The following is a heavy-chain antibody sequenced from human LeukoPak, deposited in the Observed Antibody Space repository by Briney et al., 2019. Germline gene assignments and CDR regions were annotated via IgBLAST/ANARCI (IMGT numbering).Heavy chain of an antibody. V-gene: IGHV1-69*13. Sequence: SVKVSCKASGGTFSNYGISWVRQAPGQGLEWMGGIIPIFGTANYAQKFQGRVTITADESTSTAYMELSSLRSEDTAVYYCARGWDSSGQIPFFYWGQGTLVTVSS. CDR2: IIPIFGTA. D-gene: IGHD3-22*01. J-gene: IGHJ4*02. CDR3: ARGWDSSGQIPFFY. CDR1: GGTFSNYG.